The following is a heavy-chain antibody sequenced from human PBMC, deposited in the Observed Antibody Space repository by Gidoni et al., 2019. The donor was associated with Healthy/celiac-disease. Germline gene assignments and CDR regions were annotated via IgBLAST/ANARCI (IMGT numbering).Heavy chain of an antibody. D-gene: IGHD3-16*01. CDR3: AKGPMGGGSDAFDI. J-gene: IGHJ3*02. CDR1: GFTFSSYA. Sequence: EVPLLESGGGLVKPGGSLRLSCAASGFTFSSYAMSWVRQAPGKGLEWVSTISGSGGRTYYADYVKGRFTISRDNSKNTLYLQMNSLRAEDTAVYYCAKGPMGGGSDAFDIWGQGTMVTVSS. CDR2: ISGSGGRT. V-gene: IGHV3-23*01.